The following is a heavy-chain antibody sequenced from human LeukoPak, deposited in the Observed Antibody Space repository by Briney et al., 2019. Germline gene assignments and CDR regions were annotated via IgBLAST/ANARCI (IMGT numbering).Heavy chain of an antibody. CDR1: GGTFSRYA. Sequence: ASVTVSCKASGGTFSRYAVSWVRQAPGQGLEWMGGIIPTFGTTNYAQKFQGRVTITAEESATTAYMELSSLRFEDTAVYYCARDRKSGLSYASEYWGQGTLVTVSS. CDR3: ARDRKSGLSYASEY. D-gene: IGHD2-2*01. J-gene: IGHJ4*02. V-gene: IGHV1-69*13. CDR2: IIPTFGTT.